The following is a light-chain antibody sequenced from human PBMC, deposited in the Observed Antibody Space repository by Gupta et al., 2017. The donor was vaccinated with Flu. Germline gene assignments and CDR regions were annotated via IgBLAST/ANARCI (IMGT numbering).Light chain of an antibody. J-gene: IGLJ2*01. CDR1: SSNIGSNT. CDR3: AAWDDSLNGPVV. Sequence: VTISCSGSSSNIGSNTVNWYQQLPGTAPKLLIYSNNQRPSGVPDRFSGSKSGTSASLAISGLQSEDEADYYCAAWDDSLNGPVVFGGGTKLTVL. V-gene: IGLV1-44*01. CDR2: SNN.